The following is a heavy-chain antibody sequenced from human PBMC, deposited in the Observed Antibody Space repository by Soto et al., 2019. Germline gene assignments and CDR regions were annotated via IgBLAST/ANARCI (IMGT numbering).Heavy chain of an antibody. CDR3: ARDSPITFGTDGFDP. CDR1: GYSLTSYG. CDR2: ISAYNGNT. Sequence: EASVKVSCKASGYSLTSYGISWVRQAPGQGLEWMGWISAYNGNTNYAQKLQGRVTMTTDTSTSTAYMELRSLRSDDTAVYYCARDSPITFGTDGFDPWGQGTLVTVSS. D-gene: IGHD3-16*01. V-gene: IGHV1-18*01. J-gene: IGHJ5*02.